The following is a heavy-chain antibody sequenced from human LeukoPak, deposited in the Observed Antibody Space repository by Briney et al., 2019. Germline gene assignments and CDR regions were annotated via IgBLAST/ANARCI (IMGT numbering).Heavy chain of an antibody. CDR3: ARSVRIRFLEWLEMYYYYYMDV. Sequence: SETLSLTCTVSGGSISSGSYYWSWIRQPAGKGLEWIGRIYTSGSTNYNPSLKSRVTISVDTSKNQFSLKLSSVTAADTAVYYCARSVRIRFLEWLEMYYYYYMDVWGKGTTVTVSS. D-gene: IGHD3-3*01. CDR2: IYTSGST. J-gene: IGHJ6*03. CDR1: GGSISSGSYY. V-gene: IGHV4-61*02.